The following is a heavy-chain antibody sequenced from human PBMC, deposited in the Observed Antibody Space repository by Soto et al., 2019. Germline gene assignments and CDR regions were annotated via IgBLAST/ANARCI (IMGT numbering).Heavy chain of an antibody. J-gene: IGHJ4*02. CDR1: GFTFSNYW. CDR3: ARDTLELLYYFDY. Sequence: GGSLRLSCAASGFTFSNYWMHWVRQAPGKGLVWVSRINSDGSSAGYADSVKGRFTISRDNAKNTLYLQMNSLRAEDTAVYYCARDTLELLYYFDYWGQGTLVTVYS. CDR2: INSDGSSA. D-gene: IGHD1-7*01. V-gene: IGHV3-74*01.